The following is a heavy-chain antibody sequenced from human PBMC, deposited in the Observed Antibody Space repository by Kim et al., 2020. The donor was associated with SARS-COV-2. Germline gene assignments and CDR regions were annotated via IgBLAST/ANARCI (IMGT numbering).Heavy chain of an antibody. Sequence: GGSLRLSCAASGFTFSSYAMSWVRQAPGKGLEWVAVIYSGGSSTDYADSVKGRGTISRDKSKNTLYLQMNSLRVKDTAVYYCACVKVTTPLYYYYYAMDV. J-gene: IGHJ6*01. V-gene: IGHV3-23*03. CDR1: GFTFSSYA. CDR3: ACVKVTTPLYYYYYAMDV. D-gene: IGHD4-17*01. CDR2: IYSGGSST.